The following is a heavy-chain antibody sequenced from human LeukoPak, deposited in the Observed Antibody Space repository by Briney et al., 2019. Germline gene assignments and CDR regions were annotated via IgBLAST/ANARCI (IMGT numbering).Heavy chain of an antibody. CDR1: GYTFTGYY. D-gene: IGHD2-15*01. V-gene: IGHV1-2*02. CDR3: ASGPSLGTTHPYFDY. Sequence: GASVKVSCKASGYTFTGYYMHWLRQVPGQGLEWMGWINPNNGGTNYAQRFQGRVTMTRDTSINTAYMEVGRLRFDDTAVYYCASGPSLGTTHPYFDYWGQGTLVTVSS. CDR2: INPNNGGT. J-gene: IGHJ4*02.